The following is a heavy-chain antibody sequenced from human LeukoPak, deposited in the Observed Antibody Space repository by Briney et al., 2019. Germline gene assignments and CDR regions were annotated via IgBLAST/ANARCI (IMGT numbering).Heavy chain of an antibody. D-gene: IGHD3-10*01. J-gene: IGHJ4*02. CDR1: GFTFRSYY. V-gene: IGHV3-30-3*01. CDR2: ISLDGNNE. CDR3: ASWRGSGNYGGYFDY. Sequence: GGSLRLSCAASGFTFRSYYMHWVRQAPGKGLEWVAVISLDGNNEYYADSVKGRFTISGDNPKNTLYLQMNSLRAEDTAVYYCASWRGSGNYGGYFDYWGQGILVTVSS.